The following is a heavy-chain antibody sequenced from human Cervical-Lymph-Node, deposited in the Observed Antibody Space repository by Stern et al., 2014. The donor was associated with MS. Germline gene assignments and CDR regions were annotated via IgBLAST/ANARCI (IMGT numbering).Heavy chain of an antibody. Sequence: QVQLQESGPGLVKPSETLSLTCTVSGGSITNRDYWGWIRQSPGKGLEWIGSVYYSGITCYRPTHRSRPTISIDTPRNQFFLSLSSVTATDTAVYFCARGVTAVTNYVPNWCFDLWGRGTLVTVSS. CDR2: VYYSGIT. J-gene: IGHJ2*01. CDR1: GGSITNRDY. V-gene: IGHV4-39*02. D-gene: IGHD4-11*01. CDR3: ARGVTAVTNYVPNWCFDL.